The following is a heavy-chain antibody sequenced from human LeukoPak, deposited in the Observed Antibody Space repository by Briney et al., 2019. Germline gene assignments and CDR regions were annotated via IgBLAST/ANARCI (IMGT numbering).Heavy chain of an antibody. Sequence: PSETLSLTCTVSGGSVSSGSYYWSWIRQPPGKGLERIGYIYYSGNTNYNPSLKSRVTISVDTSKNQFSLKLSSVTAADTAVYYCAREGLATMIRGVIPYWGQGTLVTVSS. CDR1: GGSVSSGSYY. V-gene: IGHV4-61*01. CDR2: IYYSGNT. D-gene: IGHD3-10*01. CDR3: AREGLATMIRGVIPY. J-gene: IGHJ4*02.